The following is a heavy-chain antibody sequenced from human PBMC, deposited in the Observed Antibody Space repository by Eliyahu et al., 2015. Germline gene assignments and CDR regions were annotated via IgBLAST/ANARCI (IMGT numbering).Heavy chain of an antibody. CDR1: GGXXXSXS. J-gene: IGHJ5*02. V-gene: IGHV1-69*01. CDR3: ALEGGSSGPRWFDP. Sequence: QVQLVQSGAEVKRXESSVXVSXXPSGGXXXSXSISWVRQAPGQGLEWLGGITPVFGTAKYAQKFQDRVTITADESTNTAYLELSSLKSEDTAVYYCALEGGSSGPRWFDPWGQGTLVTVSS. D-gene: IGHD6-19*01. CDR2: ITPVFGTA.